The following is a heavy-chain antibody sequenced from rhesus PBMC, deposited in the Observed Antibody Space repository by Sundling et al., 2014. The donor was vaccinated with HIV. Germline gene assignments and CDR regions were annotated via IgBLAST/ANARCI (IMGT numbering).Heavy chain of an antibody. Sequence: EVQLVESGGGLVQPGGSLRLSCGASGFSFSNYGMHWVRQAPGKGLEWVAVIWHDGSKKQYADSVKDRFTISRDNSKNMLYLQMNNLKLEDTAVYYCAGGMSGSGWHVEYFEFWGQGALVTVSS. CDR2: IWHDGSKK. D-gene: IGHD6-31*01. V-gene: IGHV3-54*02. CDR1: GFSFSNYG. J-gene: IGHJ1*01. CDR3: AGGMSGSGWHVEYFEF.